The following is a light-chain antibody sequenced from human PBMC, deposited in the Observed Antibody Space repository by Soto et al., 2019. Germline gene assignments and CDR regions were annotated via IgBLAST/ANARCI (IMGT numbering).Light chain of an antibody. J-gene: IGLJ2*01. V-gene: IGLV2-14*01. Sequence: QSALTQPASVSGSPGQSITISCTGTSSDVGGYNYVSWYQQHPGKAPKLMIYDVSNRPSGVSNRFSGSKSGNTASLTISGLQAEDEADYYCSSYTSSSTPFVFGGGTKLTV. CDR3: SSYTSSSTPFV. CDR2: DVS. CDR1: SSDVGGYNY.